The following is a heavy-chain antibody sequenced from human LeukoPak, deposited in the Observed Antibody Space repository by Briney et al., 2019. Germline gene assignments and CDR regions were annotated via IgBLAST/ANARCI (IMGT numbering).Heavy chain of an antibody. CDR3: ARGQASDFDY. J-gene: IGHJ4*02. Sequence: GGSLRLSCAASGFTFSSYSMNWVRQAPRKGLEWVSSISSSSSYIYYADSLKGRFTISRDNAKNSLYLQMNSLRAEDTAVYYCARGQASDFDYWGQGTLVTVSS. CDR1: GFTFSSYS. CDR2: ISSSSSYI. V-gene: IGHV3-21*01.